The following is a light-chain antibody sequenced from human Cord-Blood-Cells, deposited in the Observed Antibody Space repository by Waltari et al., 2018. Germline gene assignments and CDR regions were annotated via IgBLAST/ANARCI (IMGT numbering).Light chain of an antibody. CDR2: AAS. Sequence: DIQMTQSPSSLSASVGDRVTITCRASQSISSYLNWYQQKPGKAPNLLIYAASSFQSGVPSRFSGSGSWTDFTLTSSSLQPEDFATYYCQQSYSTLRTLGQGTTVEIK. J-gene: IGKJ1*01. CDR1: QSISSY. CDR3: QQSYSTLRT. V-gene: IGKV1-39*01.